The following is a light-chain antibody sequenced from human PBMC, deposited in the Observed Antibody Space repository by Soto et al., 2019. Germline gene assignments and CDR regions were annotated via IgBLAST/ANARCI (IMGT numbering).Light chain of an antibody. CDR3: SSYTSRSTFV. Sequence: QSVLTQPASVSGSPGQSITISSTGSSSDVGGYNYVSWYQQHPGKAPKLMIYDVSNRPSGVSNRFSGSKSGNTASLTISGLQAEDEAVFYCSSYTSRSTFVFRSGTKVTVL. CDR1: SSDVGGYNY. J-gene: IGLJ1*01. CDR2: DVS. V-gene: IGLV2-14*01.